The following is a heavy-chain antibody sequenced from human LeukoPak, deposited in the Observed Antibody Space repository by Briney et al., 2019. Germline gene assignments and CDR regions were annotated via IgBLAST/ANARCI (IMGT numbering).Heavy chain of an antibody. Sequence: PGGSLRLSCAAYGFTFSTYWMSWVRQGPGKGLEWVANIKEDGSETYYVDSVKGRFTISRDNAKNSLYLQMNSLRAEDRAVYYCAREILGAATALDLWGQGTPVTVSS. CDR1: GFTFSTYW. D-gene: IGHD1-26*01. J-gene: IGHJ5*02. CDR3: AREILGAATALDL. V-gene: IGHV3-7*04. CDR2: IKEDGSET.